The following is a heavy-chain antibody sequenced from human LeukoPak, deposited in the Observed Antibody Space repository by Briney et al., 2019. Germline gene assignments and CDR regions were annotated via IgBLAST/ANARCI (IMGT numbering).Heavy chain of an antibody. Sequence: ASVNLSLKSSGYTFTDYYMHWVRHAPAQGREWMGWINPNSGGTNFAQKFQGRGAITRDTSISTAYLELGSLRSDDTAVYFCARARWQLVPYFDAWSERGLVSVSS. V-gene: IGHV1-2*02. CDR3: ARARWQLVPYFDA. D-gene: IGHD6-6*01. CDR1: GYTFTDYY. CDR2: INPNSGGT. J-gene: IGHJ4*02.